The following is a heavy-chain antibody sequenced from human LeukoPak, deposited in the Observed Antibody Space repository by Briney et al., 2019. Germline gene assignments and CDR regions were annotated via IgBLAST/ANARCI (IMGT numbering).Heavy chain of an antibody. CDR2: IFYSGST. D-gene: IGHD5-18*01. Sequence: SETLSLTCTVSIDSISSYYWSWIRQPPGKGLEWVGYIFYSGSTNYNPSLKSRVTISVDTSKNQLSLKLSSVTAADTAVYYCARGGDRGYSYWGQGTLVTVSS. V-gene: IGHV4-59*12. CDR3: ARGGDRGYSY. J-gene: IGHJ4*02. CDR1: IDSISSYY.